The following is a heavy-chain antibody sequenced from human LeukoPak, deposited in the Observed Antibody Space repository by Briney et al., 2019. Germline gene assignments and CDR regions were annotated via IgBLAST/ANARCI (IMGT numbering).Heavy chain of an antibody. CDR2: ISGSGDST. J-gene: IGHJ3*02. Sequence: GGSLRLSCAASGFTFSSFALSWVRQAPGKGLEWVSSISGSGDSTYYMESVKGRFTISRDNSENTLYLQMNSLRADDTAVYYCARDRRRERIQLWSSTPKKGYAFDIWGQGTMVTVSS. D-gene: IGHD5-18*01. CDR3: ARDRRRERIQLWSSTPKKGYAFDI. V-gene: IGHV3-23*01. CDR1: GFTFSSFA.